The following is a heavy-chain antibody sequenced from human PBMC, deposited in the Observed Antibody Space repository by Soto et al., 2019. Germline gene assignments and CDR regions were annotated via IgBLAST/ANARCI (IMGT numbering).Heavy chain of an antibody. J-gene: IGHJ6*02. D-gene: IGHD2-21*02. V-gene: IGHV3-33*01. CDR1: GFTFSSYG. CDR3: AREHIVVVTANYYYYSGMDV. Sequence: GGSLRLSCAASGFTFSSYGMHWVRQAPGKGLEWVAVIWYDGSNKYYADSVKGRFTISRDNSKNTLYLQMNSLRAEDTAVYYCAREHIVVVTANYYYYSGMDVWGQGTTVTVSS. CDR2: IWYDGSNK.